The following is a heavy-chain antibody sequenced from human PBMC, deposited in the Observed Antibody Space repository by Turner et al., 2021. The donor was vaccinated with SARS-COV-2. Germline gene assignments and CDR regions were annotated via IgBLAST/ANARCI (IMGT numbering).Heavy chain of an antibody. D-gene: IGHD3-10*01. CDR3: AKDMVRGIIYYYYGMDV. Sequence: DVQLVESGGGLVQPGRSLSLSCAASGFTFDVYVMHWVRQAPGKGLEWVSGISWNSGRIGYADSVKGRFTISRDNAKNSLYLQMNSLRAEDTALYYCAKDMVRGIIYYYYGMDVWGQGTTVTVSS. CDR2: ISWNSGRI. J-gene: IGHJ6*02. CDR1: GFTFDVYV. V-gene: IGHV3-9*01.